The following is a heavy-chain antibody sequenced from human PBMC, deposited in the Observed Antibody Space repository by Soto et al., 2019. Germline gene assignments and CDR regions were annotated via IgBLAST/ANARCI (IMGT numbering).Heavy chain of an antibody. Sequence: GAAVKVSCKASGGTLSSYAISWVRQAPGQGLEWMGGIIPIFGTANYAQKFQGRVTITADESTSTAYMELSSLRSEDTAVYYCARGDIVVVPAAWNYYGMDVWGQGTTVTVSS. V-gene: IGHV1-69*13. CDR3: ARGDIVVVPAAWNYYGMDV. J-gene: IGHJ6*02. D-gene: IGHD2-2*01. CDR2: IIPIFGTA. CDR1: GGTLSSYA.